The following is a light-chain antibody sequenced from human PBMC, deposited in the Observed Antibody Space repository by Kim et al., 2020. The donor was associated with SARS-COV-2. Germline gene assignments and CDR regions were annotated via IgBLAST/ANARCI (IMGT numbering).Light chain of an antibody. CDR3: QKYNNWPPYT. V-gene: IGKV3-15*01. CDR2: GAS. Sequence: VSPGEGATLSCRAGQSVSSNLAWYQQKPGQAPRLLIYGASTRATGIPARFSGSGSGTEFTLTISSLQSEDFAVYYCQKYNNWPPYTFGQGTKLEI. CDR1: QSVSSN. J-gene: IGKJ2*01.